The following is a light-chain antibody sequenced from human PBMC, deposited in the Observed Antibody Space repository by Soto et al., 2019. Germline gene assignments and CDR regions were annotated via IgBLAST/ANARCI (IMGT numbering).Light chain of an antibody. V-gene: IGLV2-14*01. J-gene: IGLJ1*01. Sequence: QSALTQPASVSGSPGQSITISCTGTSSDVGGYNYVSWYQQHPGKAPKLMIYDVINRPSGVSNRFSGSKSGITASLTISGLQAEDEADYYCSSYTSSSTYVFGNGTKVTVL. CDR2: DVI. CDR1: SSDVGGYNY. CDR3: SSYTSSSTYV.